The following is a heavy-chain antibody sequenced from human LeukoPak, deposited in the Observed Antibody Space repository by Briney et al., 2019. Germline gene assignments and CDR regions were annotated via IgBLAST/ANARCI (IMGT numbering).Heavy chain of an antibody. D-gene: IGHD2-8*01. CDR3: ASLYCTNGVCYPDYYGMDV. CDR2: IIPIFGTA. V-gene: IGHV1-69*13. CDR1: GGTFSSYA. Sequence: GASVKVSCKASGGTFSSYAISWVRQAPGQGLEWMGGIIPIFGTANYAQKFQGRVTITADESTSTAYMELSSLRSEDTAVYYCASLYCTNGVCYPDYYGMDVWGQGTTVTVSS. J-gene: IGHJ6*02.